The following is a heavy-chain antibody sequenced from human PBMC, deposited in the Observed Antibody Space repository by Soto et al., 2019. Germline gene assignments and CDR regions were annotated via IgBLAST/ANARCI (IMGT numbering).Heavy chain of an antibody. J-gene: IGHJ4*02. CDR1: GFTFSSYW. CDR3: ARAGNYYDSSGYFDY. V-gene: IGHV3-7*01. CDR2: IKQDGSEK. Sequence: EVQLVESGGGLVLPEGSLRLSCAASGFTFSSYWMSWVRQAPGKGLEWVANIKQDGSEKYYVDSVKGRFTISRDNAKNSLYLQMNSLRAEDTAVYYCARAGNYYDSSGYFDYWGQGTLVSVSS. D-gene: IGHD3-22*01.